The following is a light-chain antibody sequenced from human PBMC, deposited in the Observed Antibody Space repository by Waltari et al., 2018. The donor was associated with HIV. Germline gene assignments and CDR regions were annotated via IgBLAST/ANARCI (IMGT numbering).Light chain of an antibody. V-gene: IGLV1-44*01. CDR2: VNN. CDR3: ASWDDGLNWV. Sequence: QSVLTQPTSASGTPGQRVTISCSGSSSNIGSYTVSWYQQLPGTAPKVLIHVNNQRPSGVPDRFSGSKSGTSASLAISGLQSEDEADYYCASWDDGLNWVFGGGTKLTVL. J-gene: IGLJ3*02. CDR1: SSNIGSYT.